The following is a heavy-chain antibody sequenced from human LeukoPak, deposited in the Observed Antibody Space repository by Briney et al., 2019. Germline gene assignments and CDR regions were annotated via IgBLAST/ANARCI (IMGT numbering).Heavy chain of an antibody. Sequence: SETLSLTCTVSGGSISSSGYYWGWIRQPPGKGLEWIGSIYYSGSTYYNPSLKSRVTISVDTSKNQFSLKLSSVTAADTAVHYCARERPAMATTDYWGQGTLVTVSS. CDR3: ARERPAMATTDY. D-gene: IGHD5-24*01. CDR2: IYYSGST. CDR1: GGSISSSGYY. J-gene: IGHJ4*02. V-gene: IGHV4-39*07.